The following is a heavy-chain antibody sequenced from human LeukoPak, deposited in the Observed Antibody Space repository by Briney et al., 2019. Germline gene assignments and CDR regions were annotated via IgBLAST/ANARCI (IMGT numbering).Heavy chain of an antibody. V-gene: IGHV1-2*02. CDR2: INLISGGT. Sequence: ASVKVSCKASGYTFTDYYMHWVRQAPGQGLEWMGWINLISGGTNYAQKFQGRVTMTRDTSINTAYMELSRLRSDDTAVYYCARSGGGSNSYYYYYYMDVWGKGTTVTVSS. D-gene: IGHD2-15*01. CDR3: ARSGGGSNSYYYYYYMDV. CDR1: GYTFTDYY. J-gene: IGHJ6*03.